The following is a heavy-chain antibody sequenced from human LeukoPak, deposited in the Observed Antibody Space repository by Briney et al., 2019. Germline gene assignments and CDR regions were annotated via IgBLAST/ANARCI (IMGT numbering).Heavy chain of an antibody. Sequence: PSETLSLTCTVSGGSISNYYWSWIRQPPGEGLEWIAFIYYTGSTHYKSSLKSRVTISVDTSKNQFSLKLSSVTAADTAVYYCARHSGSSPHYFDYWGQGTLVTVSS. V-gene: IGHV4-59*08. J-gene: IGHJ4*02. D-gene: IGHD1-26*01. CDR2: IYYTGST. CDR3: ARHSGSSPHYFDY. CDR1: GGSISNYY.